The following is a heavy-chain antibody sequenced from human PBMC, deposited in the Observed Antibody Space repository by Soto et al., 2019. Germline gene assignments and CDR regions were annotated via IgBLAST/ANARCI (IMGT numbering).Heavy chain of an antibody. D-gene: IGHD3-16*01. CDR3: AREGGESSDGLYYFDS. Sequence: SETLSLTCTVSGGSTSSDNYWSWIRQPPGKGLEWIGHIYYSGNTDYNPSLKSRLAISIDTSKDQFSLKLSSVTAADTAVYFCAREGGESSDGLYYFDSWGQGSLVTVSS. J-gene: IGHJ4*02. CDR1: GGSTSSDNY. V-gene: IGHV4-30-4*01. CDR2: IYYSGNT.